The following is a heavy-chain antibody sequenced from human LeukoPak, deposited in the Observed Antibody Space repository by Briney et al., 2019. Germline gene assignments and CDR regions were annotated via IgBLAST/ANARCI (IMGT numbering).Heavy chain of an antibody. CDR3: ARGFCSSTSCYAGRAAGFDP. V-gene: IGHV3-30*04. J-gene: IGHJ5*02. CDR2: ISYDGSNK. CDR1: GFTFSSYA. Sequence: GGSLRLSCAASGFTFSSYAMHWVRQAPGKGLEWVAVISYDGSNKCYADSVKGRFTISRDNSKNTLYLQMNSLRAEDTAVYYCARGFCSSTSCYAGRAAGFDPWGQGTLVTVSS. D-gene: IGHD2-2*01.